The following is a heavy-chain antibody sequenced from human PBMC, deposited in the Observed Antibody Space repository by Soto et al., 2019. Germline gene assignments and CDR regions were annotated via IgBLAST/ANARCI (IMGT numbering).Heavy chain of an antibody. Sequence: PSETLSLTCAVYGGSFSGYYWSWIRQPPGKGLEWIGEINHSGSTNYNPSLKSRVTISVDTSKNQFSLKLSSVTAADTAVYYCARDFTDSSGPTLGMGVWGQGTTVT. D-gene: IGHD6-19*01. J-gene: IGHJ6*02. CDR2: INHSGST. V-gene: IGHV4-34*01. CDR1: GGSFSGYY. CDR3: ARDFTDSSGPTLGMGV.